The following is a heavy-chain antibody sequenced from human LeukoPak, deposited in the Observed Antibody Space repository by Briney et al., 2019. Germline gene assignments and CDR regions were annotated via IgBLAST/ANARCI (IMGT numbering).Heavy chain of an antibody. CDR1: GGSISSYY. CDR3: ARAPTSGSGNLLFDS. J-gene: IGHJ4*02. V-gene: IGHV4-59*08. Sequence: PSETLSLTCTVSGGSISSYYWSWIRQPPGKGLEWIGYIFYSGSTNYNPSLRSRVTISVDTSKNQFSLWLSSVTAADTAVYYCARAPTSGSGNLLFDSWGQGTLVTVSS. CDR2: IFYSGST. D-gene: IGHD3-10*01.